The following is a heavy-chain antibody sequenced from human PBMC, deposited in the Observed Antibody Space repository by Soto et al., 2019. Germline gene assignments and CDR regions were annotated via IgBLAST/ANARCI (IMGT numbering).Heavy chain of an antibody. V-gene: IGHV1-8*01. CDR3: ARVRLSYDFWSGYHYYMDV. CDR1: GYTFTSYD. D-gene: IGHD3-3*01. J-gene: IGHJ6*03. Sequence: QVPLVQSGAEVKKPGASVKVSCKASGYTFTSYDINWVRQATGQGLEWMGWMNPNSGNTGYAQKFQGRVTMTRNTSISTAYMELSSLRSEDTAVYYCARVRLSYDFWSGYHYYMDVWGKGTTVTVSS. CDR2: MNPNSGNT.